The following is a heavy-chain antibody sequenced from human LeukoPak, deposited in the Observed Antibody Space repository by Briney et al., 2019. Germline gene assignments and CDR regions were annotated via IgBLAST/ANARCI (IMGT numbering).Heavy chain of an antibody. V-gene: IGHV1-2*02. Sequence: ASVKVSCKASGYTFTGYYMHWVRQAPGQGLEWMGWINPNSGGTNYAQRFQGRVTMTRDTSISTAYMELSRLRSDDTAVYYCARGDQLLFWAFDIWGQGTMVTVSS. J-gene: IGHJ3*02. CDR3: ARGDQLLFWAFDI. CDR2: INPNSGGT. D-gene: IGHD2-2*01. CDR1: GYTFTGYY.